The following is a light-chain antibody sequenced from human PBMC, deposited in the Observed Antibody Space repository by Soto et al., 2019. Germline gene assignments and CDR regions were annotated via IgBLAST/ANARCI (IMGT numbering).Light chain of an antibody. V-gene: IGKV3D-20*01. CDR1: QSVSSSY. CDR3: QKHGSSSGIN. Sequence: IVLTQSPGTLSFSPGERATLSCMSSQSVSSSYLAWYQQKPGLAPRLIIYDASNRATGIPARFSGSGSGTDFTLTIRRLEPEDFAVYYCQKHGSSSGINFGKGQRLEIK. CDR2: DAS. J-gene: IGKJ5*01.